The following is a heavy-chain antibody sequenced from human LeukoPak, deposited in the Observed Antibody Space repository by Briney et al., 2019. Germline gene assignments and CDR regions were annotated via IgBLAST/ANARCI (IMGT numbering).Heavy chain of an antibody. CDR2: IYSGDTT. Sequence: PGGSLRLSCAASGFIVSNNHINWIRQAPGKGLEWVSIIYSGDTTYYSDSVKGRFILSSDNSKNMLYLQMNSLRAEDTAIYYCARDLGSYSSGWYMGFDYWGQGTLVTVSS. CDR3: ARDLGSYSSGWYMGFDY. V-gene: IGHV3-66*01. J-gene: IGHJ4*02. CDR1: GFIVSNNH. D-gene: IGHD6-19*01.